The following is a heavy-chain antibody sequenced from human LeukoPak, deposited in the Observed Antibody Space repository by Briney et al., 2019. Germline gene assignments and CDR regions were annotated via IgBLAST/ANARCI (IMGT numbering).Heavy chain of an antibody. CDR3: SRDKARTTLLPTLRQKRFFDY. V-gene: IGHV4-38-2*02. CDR2: IYHSGST. J-gene: IGHJ4*02. Sequence: SETLSLTCTVSGYSISSGYYWGWIRQPPGKGLEWIGSIYHSGSTYYNPSLKSRVTISVDTAKNQFSLKLSSVAAPDTAVYFTSRDKARTTLLPTLRQKRFFDYRGQGTLVTVSS. D-gene: IGHD1-14*01. CDR1: GYSISSGYY.